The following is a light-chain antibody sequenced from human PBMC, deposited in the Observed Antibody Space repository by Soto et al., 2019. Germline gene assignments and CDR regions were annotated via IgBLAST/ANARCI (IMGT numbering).Light chain of an antibody. CDR2: AAS. Sequence: DIQMTQSPSSVSASVGDRVTITCRASQDISSWLAWYQQKPGKAPKLLIYAASSLQSGVPSRFSGSGSGSDFTLTISSLQPEDFAAYYGQQANSFPITFGRGTLLEVK. CDR1: QDISSW. J-gene: IGKJ5*01. CDR3: QQANSFPIT. V-gene: IGKV1-12*01.